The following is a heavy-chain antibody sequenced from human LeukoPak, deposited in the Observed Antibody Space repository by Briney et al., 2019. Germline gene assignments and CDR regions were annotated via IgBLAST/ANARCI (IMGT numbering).Heavy chain of an antibody. CDR2: IWYDGSNK. D-gene: IGHD1-26*01. CDR1: GFTFSSYG. V-gene: IGHV3-33*06. CDR3: AKGVVGASHFDY. J-gene: IGHJ4*02. Sequence: PGGSLRLSCAASGFTFSSYGMHWVRQAPGKGLEWVAVIWYDGSNKYYADSVKGRFTISRDNSKNTLYLQMNSLRAEDTAVYYCAKGVVGASHFDYWGQGTLVTVSS.